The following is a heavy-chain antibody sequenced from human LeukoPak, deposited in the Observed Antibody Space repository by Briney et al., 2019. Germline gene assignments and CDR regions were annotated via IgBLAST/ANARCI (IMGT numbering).Heavy chain of an antibody. V-gene: IGHV3-48*01. J-gene: IGHJ6*02. CDR1: AFTLSPYN. CDR2: ISSSSSSI. D-gene: IGHD3-10*01. CDR3: ATSMVRGLMPYYYYAMDV. Sequence: GGSLRLSCAASAFTLSPYNMNWVRQAPGKGLEWISYISSSSSSIYYADSVKGRFTISRDNSKNTVYLQLNSLRADDTAVFYCATSMVRGLMPYYYYAMDVWGQGTPVTVSS.